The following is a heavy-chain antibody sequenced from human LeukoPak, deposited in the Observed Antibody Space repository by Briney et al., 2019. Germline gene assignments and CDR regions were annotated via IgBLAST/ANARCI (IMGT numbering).Heavy chain of an antibody. CDR3: ARHYYGSGGFGY. J-gene: IGHJ4*02. Sequence: AASVKVSCKASGYTFTGYYMHWMRQAPGQGLEWVGWINPNSGDANHAQKFQGRVTMTRDTSISTAYMELSRLRSDDTAVYYCARHYYGSGGFGYWGQGTLVTVSS. D-gene: IGHD3-10*01. V-gene: IGHV1-2*02. CDR2: INPNSGDA. CDR1: GYTFTGYY.